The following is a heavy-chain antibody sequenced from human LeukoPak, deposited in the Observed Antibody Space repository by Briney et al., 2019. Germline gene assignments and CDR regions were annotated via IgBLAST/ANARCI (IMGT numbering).Heavy chain of an antibody. Sequence: GGSLRLSCVASGFTFSSNGMHWVRQARGKGLEWVAFIRYDRRNQYYADSVKGRFTISRDNAKNSLYLQMNSLRAEDTAVYYCARDGTYYYGSVTYYYYMDVWGKGTTVTISS. CDR3: ARDGTYYYGSVTYYYYMDV. CDR2: IRYDRRNQ. J-gene: IGHJ6*03. V-gene: IGHV3-30*02. CDR1: GFTFSSNG. D-gene: IGHD3-10*01.